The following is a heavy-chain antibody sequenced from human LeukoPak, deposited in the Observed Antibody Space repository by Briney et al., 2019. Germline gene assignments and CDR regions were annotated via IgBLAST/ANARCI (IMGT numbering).Heavy chain of an antibody. J-gene: IGHJ4*02. V-gene: IGHV1-69*13. CDR3: ARDTSKRWLQKY. Sequence: GASVKVSCKASGYTFTSYYMHWVRQAPGQGLEWMGGIIPIFGTANYAQKFQGRVTITADESTSTAYMELSSLRSEDTAVYYCARDTSKRWLQKYWGQGTLVTVSS. CDR2: IIPIFGTA. CDR1: GYTFTSYY. D-gene: IGHD5-24*01.